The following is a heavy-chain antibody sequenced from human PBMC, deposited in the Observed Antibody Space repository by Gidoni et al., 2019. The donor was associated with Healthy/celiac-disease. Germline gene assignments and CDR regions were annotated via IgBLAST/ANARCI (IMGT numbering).Heavy chain of an antibody. V-gene: IGHV1-69*06. CDR1: GGTFSSYA. CDR3: ARSRSGYYDSSGYRGYYYGMDV. CDR2: IIPIFGTA. Sequence: QVQLVQSGAGVKKPGSSVKVSCKASGGTFSSYAISWVRQAPGQGLEWMGGIIPIFGTANYAQKFQGRVTITADKSTSTAYMELSSLRSEDTAVYYCARSRSGYYDSSGYRGYYYGMDVWGQGTTVTVSS. D-gene: IGHD3-22*01. J-gene: IGHJ6*02.